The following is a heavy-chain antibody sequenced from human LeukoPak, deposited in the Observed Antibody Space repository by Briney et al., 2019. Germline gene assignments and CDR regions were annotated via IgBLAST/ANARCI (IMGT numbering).Heavy chain of an antibody. CDR1: GGSISSSSYY. CDR3: ARDLRRSRTAVAGIYDY. CDR2: IYYSGST. Sequence: KPSETLSLTCTVSGGSISSSSYYWSWIRQPPGKGLGWIGYIYYSGSTNYNPSLKSRVTISVDTSKNQFSLKLSSVTAADTAVYYCARDLRRSRTAVAGIYDYWGQGTLVTVSS. V-gene: IGHV4-61*01. D-gene: IGHD6-19*01. J-gene: IGHJ4*02.